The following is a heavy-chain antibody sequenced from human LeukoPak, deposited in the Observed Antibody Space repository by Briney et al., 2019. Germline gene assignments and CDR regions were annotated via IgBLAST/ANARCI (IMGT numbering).Heavy chain of an antibody. V-gene: IGHV3-23*01. CDR3: AKSGYYGSGSYLQGPYNWFDP. Sequence: PGGSLRLSCAASGFTFSSYAMSWVRQAPGKGLEWVSAISGSGGSTYYADSVKGRFTISRDNSKNTLYLQVNSLRAEDTAVYYCAKSGYYGSGSYLQGPYNWFDPWGQGTLVTVSS. D-gene: IGHD3-10*01. CDR2: ISGSGGST. J-gene: IGHJ5*02. CDR1: GFTFSSYA.